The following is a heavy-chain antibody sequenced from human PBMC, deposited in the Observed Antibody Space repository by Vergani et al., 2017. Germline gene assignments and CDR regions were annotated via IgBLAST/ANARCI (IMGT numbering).Heavy chain of an antibody. D-gene: IGHD6-19*01. V-gene: IGHV4-59*11. Sequence: QVQLQESGPGLVKSSETLSLSCSVSFDSIRNLYGNWIRQPPGKGLEWIGSIHYSENTNYNPSLKTRVTISVDTSKNQFSLTLTSVTAADTAVYYCASDTHSGQRADRWGQGILVTV. CDR3: ASDTHSGQRADR. J-gene: IGHJ5*02. CDR2: IHYSENT. CDR1: FDSIRNLY.